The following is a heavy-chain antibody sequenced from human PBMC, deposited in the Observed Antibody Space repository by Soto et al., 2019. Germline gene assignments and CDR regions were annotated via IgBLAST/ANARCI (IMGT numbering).Heavy chain of an antibody. CDR1: GFTFSSYG. CDR3: AKFVHWFDP. CDR2: ISYDGSNK. J-gene: IGHJ5*02. Sequence: QVQLVESGGGVVQPGRSLRLSCAASGFTFSSYGMHWVRQAPGKGLEWVAVISYDGSNKYYADSVKGRFTISRDNSKNTLYLQMNSLRAEDTAVYYCAKFVHWFDPWGQGTLVTVSS. V-gene: IGHV3-30*18.